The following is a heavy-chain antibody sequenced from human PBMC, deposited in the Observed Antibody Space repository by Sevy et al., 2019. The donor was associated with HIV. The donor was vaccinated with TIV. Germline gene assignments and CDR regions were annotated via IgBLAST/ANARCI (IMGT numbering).Heavy chain of an antibody. V-gene: IGHV3-48*02. CDR3: ARILPAGLDAFDI. Sequence: GGSLRLSCAASGFTFSSYSMNWVRQAPGKGLEWVSYISSSSSAIYYADSVKGRFTISRDNAKNSLYLQMNSLRDEDTAVYYCARILPAGLDAFDIWGQGTMVTVSS. J-gene: IGHJ3*02. D-gene: IGHD2-2*01. CDR2: ISSSSSAI. CDR1: GFTFSSYS.